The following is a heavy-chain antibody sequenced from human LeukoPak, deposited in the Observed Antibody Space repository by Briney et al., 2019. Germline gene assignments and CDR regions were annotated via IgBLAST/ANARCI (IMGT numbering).Heavy chain of an antibody. CDR2: INHSGST. J-gene: IGHJ4*02. CDR1: GGSFSGYY. Sequence: KPSETLSLTCAVYGGSFSGYYWSWIRQPPGKGLEWIGEINHSGSTNYNPSLKGRVTISVDTSKNQFSLKLSSVTAADTAVYYCARQDYVWGSYRYDSWGQGTLVTVSS. D-gene: IGHD3-16*02. CDR3: ARQDYVWGSYRYDS. V-gene: IGHV4-34*01.